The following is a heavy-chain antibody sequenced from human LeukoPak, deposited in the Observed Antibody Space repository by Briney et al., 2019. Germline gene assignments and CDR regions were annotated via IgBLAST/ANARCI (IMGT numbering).Heavy chain of an antibody. CDR2: IKQDGSEK. V-gene: IGHV3-7*03. CDR1: GFTFSSYW. Sequence: GGSLRLSCAASGFTFSSYWMSWVRQAPGKGLEWVANIKQDGSEKYYVDSVKGRFTVSRDNSKNTLYLQMNSLRAEDTAVYYCAKYGGYDWRPTDYWGQGTLVTVSS. D-gene: IGHD5-12*01. CDR3: AKYGGYDWRPTDY. J-gene: IGHJ4*02.